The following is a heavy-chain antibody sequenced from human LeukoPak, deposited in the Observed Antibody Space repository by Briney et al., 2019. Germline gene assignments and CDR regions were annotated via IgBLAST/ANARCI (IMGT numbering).Heavy chain of an antibody. Sequence: GGSLRLSCAASGFTFSSYAMHWVRQAPGKGLEWVAVISYDGSNKYYADSVKGRFTISRDNSNNTLYLQMNSLSAEDTAVYYCARVDPYDSSGYFDYWGQGTLVTVSS. D-gene: IGHD3-22*01. CDR1: GFTFSSYA. J-gene: IGHJ4*02. CDR2: ISYDGSNK. V-gene: IGHV3-30-3*01. CDR3: ARVDPYDSSGYFDY.